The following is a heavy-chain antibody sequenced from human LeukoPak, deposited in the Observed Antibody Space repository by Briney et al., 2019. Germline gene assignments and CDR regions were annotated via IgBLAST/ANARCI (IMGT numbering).Heavy chain of an antibody. CDR3: AKDNYGSGRSWFDP. CDR1: GFTFDDYA. CDR2: ISWNSGSI. D-gene: IGHD3-10*01. J-gene: IGHJ5*02. Sequence: HTGGSLRLSCAASGFTFDDYAMHWVRQAPGKGLEWVSGISWNSGSIGYADFVKGRFTISRDNAKNSLYLQMNSLRAEDTALYYCAKDNYGSGRSWFDPWGQGTLVTVSS. V-gene: IGHV3-9*01.